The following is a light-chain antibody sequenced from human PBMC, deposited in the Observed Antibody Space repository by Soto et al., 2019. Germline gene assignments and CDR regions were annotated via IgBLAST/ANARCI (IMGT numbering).Light chain of an antibody. Sequence: LTQPGSLPGSRGQSITIACTGTSTDVGTYNYVSWYQHHPGEAPKLPIYEVSYRPSGVSSRFSGSTSGSTASLTISGLQAEDESDYYRSSFSSTPTYVFGTGTKVTVL. V-gene: IGLV2-14*01. J-gene: IGLJ1*01. CDR2: EVS. CDR3: SSFSSTPTYV. CDR1: STDVGTYNY.